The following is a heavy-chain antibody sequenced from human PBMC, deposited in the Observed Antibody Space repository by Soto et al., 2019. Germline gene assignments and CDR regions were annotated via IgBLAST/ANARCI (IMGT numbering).Heavy chain of an antibody. CDR2: IYYSGST. V-gene: IGHV4-31*03. Sequence: SETLSLTCTVSGGSISSGGYYWSWIRQHPGKGLEWIGYIYYSGSTYYNPSLKSRVTISVDTSKNQFSLKLSSVTAADTAVYYCASDYGDYVYAFDIWGQGTMVTVSS. CDR3: ASDYGDYVYAFDI. CDR1: GGSISSGGYY. J-gene: IGHJ3*02. D-gene: IGHD4-17*01.